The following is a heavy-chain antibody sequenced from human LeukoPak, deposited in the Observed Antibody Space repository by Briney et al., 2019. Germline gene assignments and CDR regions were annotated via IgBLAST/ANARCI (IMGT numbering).Heavy chain of an antibody. J-gene: IGHJ5*02. V-gene: IGHV3-23*01. CDR3: AKDKDRYCSSTSCLARFDP. D-gene: IGHD2-2*01. CDR1: GFTFNNYA. Sequence: GGSLRLSCAASGFTFNNYAMSWVRQAPGKGLEWVSTLSGSGGSTYYADSVKGRFTISRDNSKNTLYLQMNNLRAEDTAVYYCAKDKDRYCSSTSCLARFDPWGQGTLVTVSS. CDR2: LSGSGGST.